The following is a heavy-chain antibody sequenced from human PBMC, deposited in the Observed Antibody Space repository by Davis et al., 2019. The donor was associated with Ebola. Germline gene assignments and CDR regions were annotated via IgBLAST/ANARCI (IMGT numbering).Heavy chain of an antibody. CDR3: AKTGGLDA. CDR2: ISSSSSYI. V-gene: IGHV3-21*05. J-gene: IGHJ6*04. Sequence: PGGSLRLSCAASGFTFSSYTMNWVRQAPGKGLEWVSYISSSSSYIYYADSVKGRFTISRDNAKNSLYLQMNSLRAEDTAVHFCAKTGGLDAWGRGTTVTVSS. CDR1: GFTFSSYT. D-gene: IGHD1-14*01.